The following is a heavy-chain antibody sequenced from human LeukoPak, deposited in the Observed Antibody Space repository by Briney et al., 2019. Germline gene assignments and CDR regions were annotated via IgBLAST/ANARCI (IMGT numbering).Heavy chain of an antibody. V-gene: IGHV1-46*01. J-gene: IGHJ3*02. CDR3: ARDPRGNDDYGDYVAFDI. CDR2: INPSGGST. D-gene: IGHD4-17*01. CDR1: GYTFTSYY. Sequence: GASVKVSCKASGYTFTSYYMHWVRQAPGQGLEWMGIINPSGGSTSYAQKFQGRVTMTRDTSTSTVYMELSSLRSEDTAVYYCARDPRGNDDYGDYVAFDIWGQGTMVTVSS.